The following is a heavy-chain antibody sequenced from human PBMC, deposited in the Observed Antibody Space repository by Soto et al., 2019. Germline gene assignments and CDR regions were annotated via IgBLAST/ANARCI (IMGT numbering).Heavy chain of an antibody. CDR3: ARVKGYSNYYYYYYGMDV. CDR1: GGSISSYY. J-gene: IGHJ6*02. Sequence: PSETLSLTCTVSGGSISSYYWSWIRQPPGKGLEWIGHIYYSGSTNYNPSLKSRVTISVDTSKNQFSLKLSSVTAADTAVYYCARVKGYSNYYYYYYGMDVWGQGTTVTVSS. V-gene: IGHV4-59*01. CDR2: IYYSGST. D-gene: IGHD4-4*01.